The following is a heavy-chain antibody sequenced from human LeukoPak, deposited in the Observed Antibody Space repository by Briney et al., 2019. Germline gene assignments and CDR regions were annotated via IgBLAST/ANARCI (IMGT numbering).Heavy chain of an antibody. J-gene: IGHJ4*02. Sequence: GGSLRLSYVASGFIFRDYAMSWVRQTPAGGLEWVSSLRGDGETFYTDSVKGRFTLSRDHSRNTVYLQLSNLRVEDTAVYYCAKASWVSSADAVLWGQGTLVTVS. CDR3: AKASWVSSADAVL. CDR2: LRGDGET. CDR1: GFIFRDYA. V-gene: IGHV3-23*01. D-gene: IGHD3-16*01.